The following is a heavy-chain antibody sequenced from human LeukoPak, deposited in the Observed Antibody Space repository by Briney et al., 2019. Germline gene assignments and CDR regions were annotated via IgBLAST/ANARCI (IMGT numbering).Heavy chain of an antibody. CDR1: GDSVSSNSAA. J-gene: IGHJ6*02. CDR3: ARARYCSGGSCYPYGDSTFSRYYYYYGMDV. Sequence: SQTLSLTCAISGDSVSSNSAAWNWIRQSPSRGLEWLGRTYYRSKWYNDYAVSVRSRITINPDTSKNQFSLQLNSVTPEDTAVYYCARARYCSGGSCYPYGDSTFSRYYYYYGMDVWGQGTTVTVSS. D-gene: IGHD2-15*01. V-gene: IGHV6-1*01. CDR2: TYYRSKWYN.